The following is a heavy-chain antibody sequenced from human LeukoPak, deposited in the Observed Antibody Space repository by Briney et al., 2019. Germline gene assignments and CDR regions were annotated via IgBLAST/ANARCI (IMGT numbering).Heavy chain of an antibody. CDR1: GYTLTELS. J-gene: IGHJ4*02. D-gene: IGHD6-19*01. V-gene: IGHV1-24*01. CDR3: ATDLMELRIAVAGTSL. CDR2: FDPEYGKA. Sequence: PWASVKVSCKVSGYTLTELSMHWVRQVPGKGLEWMGGFDPEYGKAIYTQKFQGRVTMTQDTSTDTAYMELSGLRSEDTAVYYCATDLMELRIAVAGTSLWGQGTLVTVSS.